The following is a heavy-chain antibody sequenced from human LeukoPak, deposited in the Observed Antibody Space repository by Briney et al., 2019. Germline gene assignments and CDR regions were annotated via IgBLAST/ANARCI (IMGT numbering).Heavy chain of an antibody. Sequence: ASVKVSCKASGYTFTSYGISWVRQATGQGLEWMGWMNPNSGNTGYAQKFQGRVTMTRNTSISTAYMELSSLRSEDTAVYYCARGWSSSSWYRSYYYYYGMDVWGQGTTVTVSS. CDR1: GYTFTSYG. CDR3: ARGWSSSSWYRSYYYYYGMDV. V-gene: IGHV1-8*02. CDR2: MNPNSGNT. J-gene: IGHJ6*02. D-gene: IGHD6-13*01.